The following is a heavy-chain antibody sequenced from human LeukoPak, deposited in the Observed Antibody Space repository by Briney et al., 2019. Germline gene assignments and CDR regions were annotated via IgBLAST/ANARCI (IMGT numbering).Heavy chain of an antibody. V-gene: IGHV3-21*04. J-gene: IGHJ4*02. Sequence: PGGSLRLSCAASGFTFSSYSMNWVRQAPGKGLEWVSSISSSSSYIYYADSVKGRFTISRDNAKNTLYFQMNSLTAEDTAVYYCARAPYSRLYYFDCWGQGTLVTVSS. D-gene: IGHD2-15*01. CDR1: GFTFSSYS. CDR2: ISSSSSYI. CDR3: ARAPYSRLYYFDC.